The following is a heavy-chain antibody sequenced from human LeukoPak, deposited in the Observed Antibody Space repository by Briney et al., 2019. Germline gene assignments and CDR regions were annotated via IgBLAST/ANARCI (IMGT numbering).Heavy chain of an antibody. Sequence: SVKVSCKASGGTLSSYAISWVRQAPGQGIEWMGGIIPIFGTANYAQKLQGRVTITTDESTSTAYMELSSLRSEDTAVYYCARSPSYCSSTSCYQNYYYYYYMDVWGKGTTVTVSS. CDR3: ARSPSYCSSTSCYQNYYYYYYMDV. V-gene: IGHV1-69*05. J-gene: IGHJ6*03. CDR1: GGTLSSYA. D-gene: IGHD2-2*01. CDR2: IIPIFGTA.